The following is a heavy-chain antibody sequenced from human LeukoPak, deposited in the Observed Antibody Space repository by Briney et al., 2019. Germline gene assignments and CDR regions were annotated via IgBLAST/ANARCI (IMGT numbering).Heavy chain of an antibody. CDR2: ISYDGSNK. J-gene: IGHJ4*02. CDR1: GFTFSSYG. CDR3: AKDPGQLVRLNYFDY. D-gene: IGHD6-13*01. V-gene: IGHV3-30*18. Sequence: AGRSLRLSCAASGFTFSSYGMPWVRQAPGKGLEWVAVISYDGSNKYYADSVKGRFTISRDNSKNTLDLQMNSLRAEDTAVYYCAKDPGQLVRLNYFDYWGQGTLVTVSS.